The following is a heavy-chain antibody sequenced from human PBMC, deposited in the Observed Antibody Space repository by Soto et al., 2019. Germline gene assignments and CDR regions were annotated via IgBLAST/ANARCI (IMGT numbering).Heavy chain of an antibody. Sequence: SETLSLTCTVCGGSICSYYWSWIRQPPGKGLEWIGYIYYSGSTNYNPSLKSRVTISVDTSKNQFSLKLSSVTAADTAVYYCARRYGALFDYWGQGTLVTSP. CDR2: IYYSGST. CDR3: ARRYGALFDY. CDR1: GGSICSYY. V-gene: IGHV4-59*08. D-gene: IGHD4-17*01. J-gene: IGHJ4*02.